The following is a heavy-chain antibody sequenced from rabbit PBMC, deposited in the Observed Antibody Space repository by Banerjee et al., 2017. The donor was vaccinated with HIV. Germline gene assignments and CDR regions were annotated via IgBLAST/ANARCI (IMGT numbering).Heavy chain of an antibody. CDR1: GFSFSSYYY. CDR2: IYGGSSGST. Sequence: LEESGGDLVKPGASLTLTCTASGFSFSSYYYMCWVRQAPGKGLEWIACIYGGSSGSTWYASWAKGRFTISKSSSTTVTLQMTSLTAADTATYFCARDLAGVIGWNFGLWGPGTLVTVS. CDR3: ARDLAGVIGWNFGL. D-gene: IGHD4-1*01. V-gene: IGHV1S40*01. J-gene: IGHJ6*01.